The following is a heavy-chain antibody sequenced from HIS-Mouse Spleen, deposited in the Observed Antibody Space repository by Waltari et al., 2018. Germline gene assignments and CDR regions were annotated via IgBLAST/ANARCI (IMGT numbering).Heavy chain of an antibody. CDR1: GGSIRSRRYY. J-gene: IGHJ4*02. CDR3: ARDSVEDIVVVPAAVFDY. Sequence: QLQLQESGPGLVKPSETLSLTCTVSGGSIRSRRYYWGWIRQPPGTGLEWIGSIYYSGSTYYNPSLKSRVTISVDTSKNQFSLKLSSVTAADTAVYYCARDSVEDIVVVPAAVFDYWGQGTLVTVSS. V-gene: IGHV4-39*07. CDR2: IYYSGST. D-gene: IGHD2-2*01.